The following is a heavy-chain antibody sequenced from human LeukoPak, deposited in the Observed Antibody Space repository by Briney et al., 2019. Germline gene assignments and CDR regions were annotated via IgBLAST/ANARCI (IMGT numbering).Heavy chain of an antibody. D-gene: IGHD3-3*01. CDR3: ARALNYDFWSGYPYYYYGMDV. Sequence: GGSLRLSCAASGFTFSSYAMSWVRQASGKGLEWVANIKQDGSEKYYVDSVKGRFTISRDNAKNSLYLQMNSLRAEDTAVYYCARALNYDFWSGYPYYYYGMDVWGQGTTVTVSS. CDR2: IKQDGSEK. CDR1: GFTFSSYA. V-gene: IGHV3-7*01. J-gene: IGHJ6*02.